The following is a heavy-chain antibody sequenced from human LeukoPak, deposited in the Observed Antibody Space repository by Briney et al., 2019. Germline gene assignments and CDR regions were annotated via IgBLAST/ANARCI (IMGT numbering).Heavy chain of an antibody. CDR1: GYIFTDYY. V-gene: IGHV1-2*02. D-gene: IGHD1-26*01. Sequence: ASVTVSCKASGYIFTDYYIHWVRQAPGQGLEWMGWINPYSGGTNYAQNFQGRVTMTSDTSISTAYMEVSRLRSDDTAIYFCVRDRYYSGSSSDYWGQGTLVTVSS. J-gene: IGHJ4*02. CDR3: VRDRYYSGSSSDY. CDR2: INPYSGGT.